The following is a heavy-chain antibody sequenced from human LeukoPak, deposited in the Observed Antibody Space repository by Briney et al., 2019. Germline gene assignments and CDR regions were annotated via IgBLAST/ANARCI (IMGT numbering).Heavy chain of an antibody. Sequence: GGSLRLSCAASGFTFSSYSMNWVRQAPGKGLEWVSSISSSSSYIYYADSVKGRFTISRDNAKNSLYLQMNSLRAEDTAVYYCARGLWQQLVPSGYWGQGTLVTVSS. CDR3: ARGLWQQLVPSGY. D-gene: IGHD6-13*01. V-gene: IGHV3-21*01. CDR1: GFTFSSYS. CDR2: ISSSSSYI. J-gene: IGHJ4*02.